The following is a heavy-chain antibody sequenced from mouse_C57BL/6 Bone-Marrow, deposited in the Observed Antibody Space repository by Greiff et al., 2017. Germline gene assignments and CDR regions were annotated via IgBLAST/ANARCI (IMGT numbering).Heavy chain of an antibody. D-gene: IGHD2-4*01. CDR1: GFNIKDDY. CDR2: IDPENGDT. Sequence: VQLQQSGAELVRPGASVKLSCTASGFNIKDDYMHWVKQRPEQGLEWIGWIDPENGDTEYASKFQGKATITADTSSNTAYLQLGSLTSEDTAVYYCTTTEIYYDYDDAMDYWGQGTSVTVSS. CDR3: TTTEIYYDYDDAMDY. V-gene: IGHV14-4*01. J-gene: IGHJ4*01.